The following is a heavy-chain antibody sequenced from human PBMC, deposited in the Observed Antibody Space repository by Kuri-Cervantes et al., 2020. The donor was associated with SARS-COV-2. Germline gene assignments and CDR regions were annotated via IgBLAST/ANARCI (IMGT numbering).Heavy chain of an antibody. D-gene: IGHD3-22*01. Sequence: LSLTCAASGFTFSSYDMHWVRQATGKGLEWVPAIGTAGDTYYPGSVKGRFTISRENAKNSLYLQMNSLRAGDTAVYYCARGMPYYDSSGYYYGELDYWGQGTLVTVSS. CDR2: IGTAGDT. V-gene: IGHV3-13*01. CDR3: ARGMPYYDSSGYYYGELDY. CDR1: GFTFSSYD. J-gene: IGHJ4*02.